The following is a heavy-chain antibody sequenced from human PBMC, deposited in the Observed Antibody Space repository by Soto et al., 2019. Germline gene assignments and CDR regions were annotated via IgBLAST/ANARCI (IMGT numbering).Heavy chain of an antibody. D-gene: IGHD2-2*03. Sequence: EVQLLESGGGLVQPGGSLRLSCEVSGFTFSTSAMSWVRHAPGKGLDWVSTISDSGSTYYADSVKGRFTISRDNSKNTLYLQMNSLRAEDTAIYYCAKVWDEDGYCTRTSCLYYFHHWGQGVLVTVSS. CDR3: AKVWDEDGYCTRTSCLYYFHH. CDR1: GFTFSTSA. J-gene: IGHJ4*02. CDR2: ISDSGST. V-gene: IGHV3-23*01.